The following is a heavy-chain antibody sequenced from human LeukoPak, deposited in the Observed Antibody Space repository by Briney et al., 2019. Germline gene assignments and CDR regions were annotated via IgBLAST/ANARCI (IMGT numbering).Heavy chain of an antibody. CDR2: ISSSSSYI. V-gene: IGHV3-21*01. CDR3: ARETHCTSTSCYGMDV. Sequence: GGSLRLSCAASGFTFSSYSMNWVRQAPGKGLEWVSSISSSSSYIYYADSVKGRFTISRDNARNSLYLQMNSLRAEDTAVYYCARETHCTSTSCYGMDVWGQGTTVTVSS. D-gene: IGHD2-2*01. CDR1: GFTFSSYS. J-gene: IGHJ6*02.